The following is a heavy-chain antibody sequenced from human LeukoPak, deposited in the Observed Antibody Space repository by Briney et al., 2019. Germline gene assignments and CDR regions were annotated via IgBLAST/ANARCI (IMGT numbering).Heavy chain of an antibody. CDR2: ISSGSNYI. J-gene: IGHJ4*02. CDR1: GFSFSSYG. Sequence: GGSLRLSCAVSGFSFSSYGINWVRQAPGKGLKWVSFISSGSNYIYYADSVKGRFTISRDNAMNSLYLQMNSLRAEDTAVYYCARAGDNTTMVTQWGQGTLVTVSS. V-gene: IGHV3-21*01. D-gene: IGHD5-18*01. CDR3: ARAGDNTTMVTQ.